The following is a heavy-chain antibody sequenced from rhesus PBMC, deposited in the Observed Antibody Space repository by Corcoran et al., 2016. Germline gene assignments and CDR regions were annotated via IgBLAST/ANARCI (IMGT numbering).Heavy chain of an antibody. D-gene: IGHD3-3*01. CDR2: IFGSGGGT. Sequence: QVQLQESGPGLVKPSETLSLTCAVSGGSISDDSYWSWIRQPPGKGLEWMGYIFGSGGGTNYSPSLSNRVSISIDTSKNQFSLRLSAVTAADTALYYCAERRGQFLEWSHYDNWGQGVLVTVSS. J-gene: IGHJ4*01. CDR3: AERRGQFLEWSHYDN. V-gene: IGHV4-106*01. CDR1: GGSISDDSY.